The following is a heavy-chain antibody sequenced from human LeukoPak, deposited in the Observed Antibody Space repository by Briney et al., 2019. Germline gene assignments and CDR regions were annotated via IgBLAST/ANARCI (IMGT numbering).Heavy chain of an antibody. CDR1: GGTFSSYA. Sequence: GASVKVSCKASGGTFSSYAIGWVRQAPGQGLEWMGRIIPIFGTANYAQKFQGRVTITTDESTSTAYMELSSLRSEDTAVYYCARDDSSGYLADYWGQGTLVTVSS. J-gene: IGHJ4*02. V-gene: IGHV1-69*05. CDR2: IIPIFGTA. D-gene: IGHD3-22*01. CDR3: ARDDSSGYLADY.